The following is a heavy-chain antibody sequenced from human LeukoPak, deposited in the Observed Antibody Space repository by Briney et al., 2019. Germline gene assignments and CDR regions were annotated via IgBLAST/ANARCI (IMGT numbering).Heavy chain of an antibody. CDR1: GFTFSSYA. Sequence: GGSLRLSGAASGFTFSSYAMSWVRQAPGKGLEWVSAISGSGGSTYYADSVKGRFTISRDNSKNTLYLQMNSLRAEDTAVYYCAKFSDNYVWGSYRYLGFDHWGQGTLVTVSS. D-gene: IGHD3-16*02. CDR2: ISGSGGST. CDR3: AKFSDNYVWGSYRYLGFDH. J-gene: IGHJ4*02. V-gene: IGHV3-23*01.